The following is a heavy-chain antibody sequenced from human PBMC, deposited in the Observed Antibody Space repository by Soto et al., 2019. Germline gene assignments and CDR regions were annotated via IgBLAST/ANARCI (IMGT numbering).Heavy chain of an antibody. V-gene: IGHV4-34*01. CDR2: IDYSGST. CDR3: SRRAPEGFDP. J-gene: IGHJ5*02. CDR1: GGSFSGYY. Sequence: PSETLSLTCAVYGGSFSGYYWAWIRQPPGKGLEWIGSIDYSGSTYYNPSLKSRVTISVDTSKNHFSLKLGSVTAADTALYYCSRRAPEGFDPWGQGTQVTVSS.